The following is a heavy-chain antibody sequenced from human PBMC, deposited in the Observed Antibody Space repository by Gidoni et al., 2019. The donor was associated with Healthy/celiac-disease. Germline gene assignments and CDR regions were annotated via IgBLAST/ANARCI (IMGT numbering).Heavy chain of an antibody. CDR2: IYYSGST. V-gene: IGHV4-30-4*01. D-gene: IGHD6-13*01. CDR3: AVEYSSSSREAWFDP. J-gene: IGHJ5*02. Sequence: QVQLQESGPGLVKPSQTLSLTCPVSGGSISSGDYYWGWIRQPPGKGLEWIGYIYYSGSTYYNPSLKSRVTISVDTSKNQFSLKLSTGTAADTAVYYWAVEYSSSSREAWFDPWGQGTLVTVSS. CDR1: GGSISSGDYY.